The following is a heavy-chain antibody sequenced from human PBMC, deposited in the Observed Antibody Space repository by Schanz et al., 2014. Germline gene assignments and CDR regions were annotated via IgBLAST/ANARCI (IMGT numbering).Heavy chain of an antibody. V-gene: IGHV3-30*18. CDR2: ISYHGSER. J-gene: IGHJ5*02. CDR3: AKELYSGSHYGWFDP. D-gene: IGHD1-26*01. Sequence: QVQLVESGGGVVQPGRSLRLSCAGSGFSFSDYGMHWVRQAPGRGLEWVAVISYHGSERYYADSVKGRFTISRDNSKNTLYLQMNSLRTEDTAVYFCAKELYSGSHYGWFDPWGQGTLVTVSS. CDR1: GFSFSDYG.